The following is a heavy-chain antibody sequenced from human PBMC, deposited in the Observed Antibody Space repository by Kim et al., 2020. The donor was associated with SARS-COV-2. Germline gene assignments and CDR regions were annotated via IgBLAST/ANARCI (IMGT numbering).Heavy chain of an antibody. Sequence: HKSRVTISVDTSKNQFSLKLSSVTAADPAVYYCARVVMTTVTTGSYGMDVWGQGTTVTVSS. D-gene: IGHD4-4*01. V-gene: IGHV4-34*01. CDR3: ARVVMTTVTTGSYGMDV. J-gene: IGHJ6*02.